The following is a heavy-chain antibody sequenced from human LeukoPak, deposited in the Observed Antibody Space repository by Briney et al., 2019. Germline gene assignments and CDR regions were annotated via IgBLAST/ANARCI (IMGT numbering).Heavy chain of an antibody. Sequence: GGSLRLSCAASGFTFSSYGMHWVRQAPGKGLEWVAVISYDGSNKYYADSVKGRFTISRDNSKNTLYLQMNSLRAEDTAVYYCAKTHSSGWYFDYWGQGTLVTVSS. D-gene: IGHD6-19*01. V-gene: IGHV3-30*18. J-gene: IGHJ4*02. CDR2: ISYDGSNK. CDR1: GFTFSSYG. CDR3: AKTHSSGWYFDY.